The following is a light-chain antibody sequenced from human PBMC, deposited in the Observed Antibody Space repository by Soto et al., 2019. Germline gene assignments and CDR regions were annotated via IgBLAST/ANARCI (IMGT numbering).Light chain of an antibody. CDR2: GAS. CDR1: QSVSSSY. V-gene: IGKV3-20*01. Sequence: ESVLTQSPRTLSLSPGERATLSYRASQSVSSSYLAWYQQKPGQAPRLLIYGASSRATGIPNRFSGSGSGTDFTLTISRLEPEDFAVYYCQHYGSSLSITFGQGTRLEIK. CDR3: QHYGSSLSIT. J-gene: IGKJ5*01.